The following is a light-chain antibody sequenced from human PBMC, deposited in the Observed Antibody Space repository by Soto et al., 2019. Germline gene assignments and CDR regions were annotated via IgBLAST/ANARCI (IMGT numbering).Light chain of an antibody. CDR1: QGMRTY. Sequence: DIQLTQSPSFLSASVGDRVTISCRASQGMRTYVAWYQQKPGKAPKLLIYGASTLQSGVPSRLSGSGYGTEFTITISSMKNDDFETYYCQHYNVYTWTFGHGTKVDI. CDR3: QHYNVYTWT. CDR2: GAS. J-gene: IGKJ1*01. V-gene: IGKV1-9*01.